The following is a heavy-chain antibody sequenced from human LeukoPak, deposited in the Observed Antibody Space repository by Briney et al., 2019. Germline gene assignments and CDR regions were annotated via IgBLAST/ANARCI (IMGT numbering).Heavy chain of an antibody. Sequence: PGGSLRPSCAASGFTFSSHWMHWVRQAPGKGLVWVSRIESDGSSTTYADSVRGRFTISRDNAKNTLYLQMNSLRAEDTAVYYCAREHRGAGATVDYWGQGTLVTVSS. CDR3: AREHRGAGATVDY. V-gene: IGHV3-74*01. J-gene: IGHJ4*02. CDR1: GFTFSSHW. D-gene: IGHD1-26*01. CDR2: IESDGSST.